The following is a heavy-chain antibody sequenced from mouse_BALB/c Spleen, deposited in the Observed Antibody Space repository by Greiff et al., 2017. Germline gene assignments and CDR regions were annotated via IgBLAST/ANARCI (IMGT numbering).Heavy chain of an antibody. Sequence: QVQLQQSVPGLVAPSQSLSITCTVSGFSLTSYGVHWVRQPPGKGLEWLGVIWAGGSTNYNSSLMSRLSISKDNSKSQVFLKMNSLQTDDTAMYYCAREKYGNYPFAYWGQGTLVTVSA. V-gene: IGHV2-9*02. CDR3: AREKYGNYPFAY. J-gene: IGHJ3*01. D-gene: IGHD2-10*02. CDR2: IWAGGST. CDR1: GFSLTSYG.